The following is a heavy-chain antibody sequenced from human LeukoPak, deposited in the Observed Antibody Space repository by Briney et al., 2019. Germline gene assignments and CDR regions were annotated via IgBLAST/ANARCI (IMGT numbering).Heavy chain of an antibody. V-gene: IGHV3-23*01. D-gene: IGHD3-9*01. J-gene: IGHJ4*02. CDR3: AKWGDYDILTGYYDPDY. CDR1: GFTFTNYA. Sequence: GGSLRLSCAASGFTFTNYAMYWVRQAPGKGLEWVSAVSGRDDSTYYADSVKGRFTISRDTSKNTLCLQMNSLRAEDTAVYYCAKWGDYDILTGYYDPDYWGQGTLVTVSS. CDR2: VSGRDDST.